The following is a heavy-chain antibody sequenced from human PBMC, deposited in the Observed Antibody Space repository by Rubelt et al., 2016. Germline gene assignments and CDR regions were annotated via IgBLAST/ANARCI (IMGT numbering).Heavy chain of an antibody. V-gene: IGHV3-64D*06. J-gene: IGHJ4*02. Sequence: AMHWVRQAPGKGLEYVSAISSNGGSTYYADSVKGRFTISRDNSKNTLYLQMSSLRAEDTAVYYCARDPSCSGGSCYRLPLPTTNLRYDYWGQGTLVTVSS. CDR2: ISSNGGST. CDR3: ARDPSCSGGSCYRLPLPTTNLRYDY. CDR1: A. D-gene: IGHD2-15*01.